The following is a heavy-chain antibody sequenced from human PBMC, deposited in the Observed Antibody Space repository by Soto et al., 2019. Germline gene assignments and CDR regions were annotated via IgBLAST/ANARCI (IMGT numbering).Heavy chain of an antibody. CDR3: ARDHSYEDSYWWLDP. CDR2: FDPEDGET. CDR1: GYTLTELS. J-gene: IGHJ5*02. V-gene: IGHV1-24*01. Sequence: ASVKVSCKVSGYTLTELSMHWVRRAPGKGLEWMGGFDPEDGETIYAQNFQGRLVLTTDTTTSTVYMELSMLRSDDTAVYYCARDHSYEDSYWWLDPWGQGTLVTVSS. D-gene: IGHD2-15*01.